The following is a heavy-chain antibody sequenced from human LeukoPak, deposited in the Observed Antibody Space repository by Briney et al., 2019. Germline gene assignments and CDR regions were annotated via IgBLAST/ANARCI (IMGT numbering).Heavy chain of an antibody. CDR2: ISQNGNVT. V-gene: IGHV3-7*01. CDR3: ARDGIRGWGYDSFDY. Sequence: PGGSLRLSCVASGFPFNDYYMSWVRQTPKKALEWVADISQNGNVTTYMDAVKGRFIISRENTKNTLFLQMDRLGVEDSAIYYCARDGIRGWGYDSFDYWGQGVLVTVST. J-gene: IGHJ4*02. CDR1: GFPFNDYY. D-gene: IGHD5-12*01.